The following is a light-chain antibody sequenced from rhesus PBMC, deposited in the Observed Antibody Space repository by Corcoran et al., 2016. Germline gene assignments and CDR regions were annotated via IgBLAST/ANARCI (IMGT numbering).Light chain of an antibody. CDR1: QGISSY. V-gene: IGKV1-28*01. J-gene: IGKJ4*01. Sequence: DIQMTQSPSSLSASVGDTVTITCRASQGISSYLNWFQQKPGKAPKLMIYAASSLESGVPSRFSGSGTWTEFTLTITNLQPEDFAAYYCLQHHSYPPPFGGGTKVEIK. CDR3: LQHHSYPPP. CDR2: AAS.